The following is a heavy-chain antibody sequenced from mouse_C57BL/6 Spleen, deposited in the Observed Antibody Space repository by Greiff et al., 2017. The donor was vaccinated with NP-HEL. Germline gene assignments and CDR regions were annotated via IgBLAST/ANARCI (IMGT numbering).Heavy chain of an antibody. J-gene: IGHJ2*01. CDR1: GYAFSSYW. V-gene: IGHV1-80*01. D-gene: IGHD1-2*01. CDR2: IYPGDGDT. Sequence: QVQLQQSGAELVKPGASVKISCKASGYAFSSYWLNWVKQRPGKGLEWIGQIYPGDGDTNYNGKFKGKATLTADKSSSTAYMQLSSLTSEDSAVYFCARGITTAYYFDYWGQGTTLTVSS. CDR3: ARGITTAYYFDY.